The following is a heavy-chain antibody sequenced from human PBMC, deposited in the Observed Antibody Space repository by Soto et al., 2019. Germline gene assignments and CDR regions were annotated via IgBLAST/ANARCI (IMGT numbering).Heavy chain of an antibody. CDR1: GGSISSGGYY. CDR2: IYYSGST. Sequence: SETLSLTCTVSGGSISSGGYYWSWIRQHPGKGLEWIGYIYYSGSTYYNPSLKSRVTISVDRSKNQFSLKLSSVTAADTAVYYCARGELELTIDYWGQGTLVTVSS. J-gene: IGHJ4*02. V-gene: IGHV4-31*03. D-gene: IGHD1-7*01. CDR3: ARGELELTIDY.